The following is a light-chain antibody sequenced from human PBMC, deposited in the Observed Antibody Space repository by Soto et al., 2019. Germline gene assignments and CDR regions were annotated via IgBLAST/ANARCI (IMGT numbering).Light chain of an antibody. CDR1: QSVSNNY. CDR3: QQYGSSPPYT. J-gene: IGKJ2*01. V-gene: IGKV3-20*01. Sequence: EVVLTQSPGTLSLSPGERATLSCRASQSVSNNYFAWYQQKHGQAPRLLIFGSSDMATGIPDRFSGSGSVTDFTLTISRLEPEDFEVYYCQQYGSSPPYTFGQGTKLEIK. CDR2: GSS.